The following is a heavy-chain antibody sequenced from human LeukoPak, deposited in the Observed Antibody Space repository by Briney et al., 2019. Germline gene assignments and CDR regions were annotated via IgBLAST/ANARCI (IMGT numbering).Heavy chain of an antibody. CDR1: GFTFSTYV. CDR3: AKGSGYDTDFDY. CDR2: ISASGDNT. D-gene: IGHD3-9*01. Sequence: GGSLRLSCAASGFTFSTYVMSWVRQAPGKGLEWVSGISASGDNTYYADSVKGRFTISRDNSKNTLHLQMNSLRAEDTAVYYCAKGSGYDTDFDYWGQGTLAAVSS. J-gene: IGHJ4*02. V-gene: IGHV3-23*01.